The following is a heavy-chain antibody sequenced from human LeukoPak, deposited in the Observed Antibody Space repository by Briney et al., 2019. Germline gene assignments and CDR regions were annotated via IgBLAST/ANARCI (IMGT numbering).Heavy chain of an antibody. D-gene: IGHD2-15*01. CDR2: INTDGSRT. J-gene: IGHJ5*01. Sequence: GGSLRLSCAASGFTFISYEMNWVRQAPGKGLVWVSRINTDGSRTDHADSVKGRFTISRDNAKDTLYLQMNSLRAEDTAVYYCVRGFGGRTDSWGQGTVVTVST. CDR3: VRGFGGRTDS. V-gene: IGHV3-74*01. CDR1: GFTFISYE.